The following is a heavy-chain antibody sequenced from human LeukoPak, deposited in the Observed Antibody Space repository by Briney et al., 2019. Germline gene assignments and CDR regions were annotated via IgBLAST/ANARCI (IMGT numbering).Heavy chain of an antibody. J-gene: IGHJ4*02. CDR3: ARERYYDSSGLD. CDR2: INPNSGGT. CDR1: GYTFTNYG. Sequence: VASVKVSCKASGYTFTNYGISWVRQAPGQGLEWMGWINPNSGGTNYAQKFQGRVTMTRDTSISTAYMELSRLRSDDTAVYYCARERYYDSSGLDWGQGTLVTVSS. D-gene: IGHD3-22*01. V-gene: IGHV1-2*02.